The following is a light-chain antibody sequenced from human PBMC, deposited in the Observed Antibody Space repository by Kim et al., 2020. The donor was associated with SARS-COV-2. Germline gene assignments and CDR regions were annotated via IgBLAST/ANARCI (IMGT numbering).Light chain of an antibody. CDR3: GTWDSSLSAGV. CDR1: NSNIGNSY. Sequence: GQKVTISCSGSNSNIGNSYVAWYQQLPGTAPKLLIYDDNKRPSGIPDRFSGSKSGTSATLGITGLQTGDEADYYCGTWDSSLSAGVFGGGTQLTVL. CDR2: DDN. J-gene: IGLJ3*02. V-gene: IGLV1-51*01.